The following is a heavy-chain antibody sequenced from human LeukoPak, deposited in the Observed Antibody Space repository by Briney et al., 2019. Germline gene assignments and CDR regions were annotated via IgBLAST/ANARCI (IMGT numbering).Heavy chain of an antibody. CDR1: GLTFSKSW. D-gene: IGHD1-1*01. V-gene: IGHV3-7*01. CDR2: IKEDGSEK. J-gene: IGHJ6*02. CDR3: ATYTNWVAGDV. Sequence: PGGSLRLCCAASGLTFSKSWMSWVRQAPGQGLEWVAAIKEDGSEKDYVDSVKGRFTISRDNAKNSLYLQMNSLRAEDTAVYYCATYTNWVAGDVWGQGTSVSVSS.